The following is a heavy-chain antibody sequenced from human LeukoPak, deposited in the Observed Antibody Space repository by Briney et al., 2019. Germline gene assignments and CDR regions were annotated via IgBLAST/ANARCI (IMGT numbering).Heavy chain of an antibody. V-gene: IGHV3-23*01. CDR3: AQGRGYSSGWYAANYYYGMDV. Sequence: PGGSLRLSCAASGFTFSSYAMSWVRQAPGKGLEWVSAISGSGGSTYYADSVKGRFTISRDNSKNTLYLQMNSLRAEDTAVYYCAQGRGYSSGWYAANYYYGMDVWGQGTTVTVSS. D-gene: IGHD6-19*01. CDR1: GFTFSSYA. J-gene: IGHJ6*02. CDR2: ISGSGGST.